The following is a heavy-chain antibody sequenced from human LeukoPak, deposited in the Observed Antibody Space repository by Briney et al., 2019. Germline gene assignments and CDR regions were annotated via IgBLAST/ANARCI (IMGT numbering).Heavy chain of an antibody. CDR3: ARGHCSSTSCYIFDY. Sequence: SETLSLTCTISGGSISAYYWSWIRQPPGKGLEWIGYIYYSGITNYNPSLKSRVTISIDTSKNQFSLNLSSVTAADTAIYYCARGHCSSTSCYIFDYWGQGTLVTVSS. CDR1: GGSISAYY. V-gene: IGHV4-59*12. J-gene: IGHJ4*02. D-gene: IGHD2-2*02. CDR2: IYYSGIT.